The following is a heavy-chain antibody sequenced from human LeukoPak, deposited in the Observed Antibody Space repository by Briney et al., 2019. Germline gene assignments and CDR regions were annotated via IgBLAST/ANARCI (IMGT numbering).Heavy chain of an antibody. CDR3: ARSASSSTRSAFDI. D-gene: IGHD6-13*01. CDR1: GGSISSYS. CDR2: IYYTGNT. Sequence: PSETLSLTCTVSGGSISSYSWCWIRQPPGKGLEWIGYIYYTGNTNYNPSLKSRITISVDTPKNQFSLKLSSVTAVDTAFYCCARSASSSTRSAFDIWGQGTMVTVSS. V-gene: IGHV4-59*01. J-gene: IGHJ3*02.